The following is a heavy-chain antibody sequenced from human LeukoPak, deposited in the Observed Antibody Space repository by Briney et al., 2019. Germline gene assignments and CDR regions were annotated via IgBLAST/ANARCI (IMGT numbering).Heavy chain of an antibody. V-gene: IGHV3-30*03. CDR2: ISYDGSNK. D-gene: IGHD6-13*01. CDR1: GFTFSSYG. CDR3: ARAPPYSSSWYLHYYYMDV. J-gene: IGHJ6*03. Sequence: SGGSLRLSCAASGFTFSSYGMHWVRQAPGKGLEWVAVISYDGSNKYYADSVKGRFTISRDNAKNSLYLQMNSLRAEDTAVYYCARAPPYSSSWYLHYYYMDVWGKGTTVTVSS.